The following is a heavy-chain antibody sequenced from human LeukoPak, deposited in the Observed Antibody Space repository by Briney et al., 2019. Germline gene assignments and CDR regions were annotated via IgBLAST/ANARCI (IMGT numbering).Heavy chain of an antibody. CDR2: TYYRSKWYN. Sequence: HSQTLSLTCAISGDSVSSNSAAWNWIRQSPSRGLEWLGRTYYRSKWYNDYAVSVKSRITINPDTSKNQFSLQLNSVTPEDTAVYYCARAPGDYGSGSYYKGYNWFDPWGQGTLVTVSS. D-gene: IGHD3-10*01. V-gene: IGHV6-1*01. CDR3: ARAPGDYGSGSYYKGYNWFDP. CDR1: GDSVSSNSAA. J-gene: IGHJ5*02.